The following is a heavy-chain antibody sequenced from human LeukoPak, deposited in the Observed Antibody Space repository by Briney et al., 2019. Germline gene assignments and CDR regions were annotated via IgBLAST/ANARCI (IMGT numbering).Heavy chain of an antibody. J-gene: IGHJ4*02. D-gene: IGHD1-26*01. Sequence: KTSETLSLTCTVSGGSISSYYWSWIRQPAGKGLEWVGRIYTSGSTNHNPSLKSRVTMSVDTSKNQFSLKLSSVTAADAAVYYCARDALDIVGGRDLYFDNWGQGTLVTVSS. CDR3: ARDALDIVGGRDLYFDN. V-gene: IGHV4-4*07. CDR2: IYTSGST. CDR1: GGSISSYY.